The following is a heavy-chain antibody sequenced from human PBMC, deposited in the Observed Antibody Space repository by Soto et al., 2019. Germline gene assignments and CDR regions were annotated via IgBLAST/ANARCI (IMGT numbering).Heavy chain of an antibody. Sequence: EVQLVESGGGLVQPGGSLRLSCAASGFTFSLYSMSWVRQAPGKGLEWVSYISRSSTGIHYADSVKGRFTISRDDATNSTHLQMNSLRDGDTAVYYCARAVTWGLGVWGQGTTVSISS. CDR2: ISRSSTGI. CDR3: ARAVTWGLGV. V-gene: IGHV3-48*02. J-gene: IGHJ6*01. D-gene: IGHD3-10*01. CDR1: GFTFSLYS.